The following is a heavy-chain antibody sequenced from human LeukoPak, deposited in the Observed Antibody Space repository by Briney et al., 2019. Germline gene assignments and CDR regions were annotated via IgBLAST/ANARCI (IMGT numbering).Heavy chain of an antibody. Sequence: SETLSLTCTVSGGSMSSGGYYWSWIRQPPGKGLEWIGNFYYSGSTYYNPSLKSRVTISVDRSKNQFSLKLSSVTAADTAVYYCARAFPFDDYGDPDAFDIWGQGTMVTVSS. CDR2: FYYSGST. J-gene: IGHJ3*02. D-gene: IGHD4-17*01. V-gene: IGHV4-30-4*08. CDR1: GGSMSSGGYY. CDR3: ARAFPFDDYGDPDAFDI.